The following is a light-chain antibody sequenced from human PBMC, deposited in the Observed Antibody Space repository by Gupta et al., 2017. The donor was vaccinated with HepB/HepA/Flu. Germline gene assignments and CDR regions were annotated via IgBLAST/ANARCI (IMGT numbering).Light chain of an antibody. CDR3: QQSYSILKT. J-gene: IGKJ1*01. Sequence: DIQMTQSPSSLSASVGDRVTITCRASQNIDNYLHWYQQKPGKAPKVLIYGASTLQTGVPSRFSGSGSGTDFTLTISSLQPEDFATYYCQQSYSILKTFGQGTKVEVK. V-gene: IGKV1-39*01. CDR2: GAS. CDR1: QNIDNY.